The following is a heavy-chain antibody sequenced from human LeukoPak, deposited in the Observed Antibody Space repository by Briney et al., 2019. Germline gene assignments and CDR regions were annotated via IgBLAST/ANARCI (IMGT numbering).Heavy chain of an antibody. Sequence: WVRQAPGKGLEWVSSISSSSRYIYYADSVKGRFTISRDNAKNSLYLQMNSLRAEDTAVYYCARDRDCSGGSCYSVYYYGMDVWGQXXT. J-gene: IGHJ6*02. CDR3: ARDRDCSGGSCYSVYYYGMDV. V-gene: IGHV3-21*01. CDR2: ISSSSRYI. D-gene: IGHD2-15*01.